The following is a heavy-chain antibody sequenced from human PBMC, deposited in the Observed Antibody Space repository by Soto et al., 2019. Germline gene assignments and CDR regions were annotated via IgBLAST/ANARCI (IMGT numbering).Heavy chain of an antibody. V-gene: IGHV1-18*01. CDR3: ARDTDVVVVAAIVYYYYSGMDV. D-gene: IGHD2-15*01. CDR2: ISAYNGNT. CDR1: GYTFTSYG. J-gene: IGHJ6*02. Sequence: ASVKVSFKASGYTFTSYGISWVRQAPGQGLEWMGWISAYNGNTNYAQKLQGRVTMTTDTSTSTAYMELRSLRSDDTAVYYCARDTDVVVVAAIVYYYYSGMDVWGQGTTVTVSS.